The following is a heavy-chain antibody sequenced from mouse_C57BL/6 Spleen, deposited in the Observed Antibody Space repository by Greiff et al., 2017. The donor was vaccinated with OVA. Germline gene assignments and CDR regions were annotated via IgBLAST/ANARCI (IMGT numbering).Heavy chain of an antibody. J-gene: IGHJ4*01. CDR2: INPSNGGT. V-gene: IGHV1-53*01. CDR1: GYTFTSYW. CDR3: AREGGRDAMDY. Sequence: VQLVESGTELVKPGASVKLSCKASGYTFTSYWMHWVKQRPGQGLEWIGNINPSNGGTNYNEKFKSKATLTVDKSSSTAYMQHSSLTSEDSAVYYCAREGGRDAMDYWGQGTSVTVSS.